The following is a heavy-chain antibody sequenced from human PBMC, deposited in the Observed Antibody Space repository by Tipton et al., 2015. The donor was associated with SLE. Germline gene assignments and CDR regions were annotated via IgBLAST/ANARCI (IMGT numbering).Heavy chain of an antibody. Sequence: SLRLSCAASGFTFSNFALTWVRQAPEKGLEWVSTITYNADTTFYADSVKGRFTISRDNSKNTLYLQMNSLRVDDTAVYYCAKRHNSAVYSLESWGQGTLVTASS. CDR1: GFTFSNFA. J-gene: IGHJ4*02. V-gene: IGHV3-23*01. D-gene: IGHD2-15*01. CDR2: ITYNADTT. CDR3: AKRHNSAVYSLES.